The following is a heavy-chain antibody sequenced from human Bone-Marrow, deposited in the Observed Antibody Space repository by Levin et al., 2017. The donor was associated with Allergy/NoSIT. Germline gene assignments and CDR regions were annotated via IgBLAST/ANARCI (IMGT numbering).Heavy chain of an antibody. CDR1: GFTFSSYA. CDR2: ISYDGSNK. V-gene: IGHV3-30-3*01. Sequence: GGSLRLSCAASGFTFSSYAMHWVRQAPGKGLEWVAVISYDGSNKYYADSVKGRFTISRDNSKNTLYLQMNSLRAEDTAVYYCARVGAAPRDYWGQGTLVTVSS. D-gene: IGHD6-6*01. CDR3: ARVGAAPRDY. J-gene: IGHJ4*02.